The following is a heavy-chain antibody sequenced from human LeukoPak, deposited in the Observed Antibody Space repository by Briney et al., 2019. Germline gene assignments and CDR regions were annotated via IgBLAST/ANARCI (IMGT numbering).Heavy chain of an antibody. Sequence: SQTLSLTCTVSGGSISSGSYYWSWIRQPAGKGLDWIGRIYTTGSTNYNPSLKSRVTISVDTSKNQFSLKLSSVTAADTAVYYCARCCSAAAAHDAFDIWGQGTMVTVSS. CDR1: GGSISSGSYY. V-gene: IGHV4-61*02. CDR3: ARCCSAAAAHDAFDI. CDR2: IYTTGST. J-gene: IGHJ3*02. D-gene: IGHD6-13*01.